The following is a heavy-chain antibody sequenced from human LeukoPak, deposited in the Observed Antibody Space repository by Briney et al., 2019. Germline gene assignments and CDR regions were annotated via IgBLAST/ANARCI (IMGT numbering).Heavy chain of an antibody. J-gene: IGHJ4*02. D-gene: IGHD3-10*01. CDR3: AREFGGSGSYGGAFAY. CDR2: IYYSGST. V-gene: IGHV4-31*03. Sequence: ASETLSLTCTVSGGSISSGGYYWSWIRQHPGKGLEWIGYIYYSGSTYYNPSLKSRGTISVDTSKNQFSLKLSSVTAADTAVYYCAREFGGSGSYGGAFAYWAREPWSPSPQ. CDR1: GGSISSGGYY.